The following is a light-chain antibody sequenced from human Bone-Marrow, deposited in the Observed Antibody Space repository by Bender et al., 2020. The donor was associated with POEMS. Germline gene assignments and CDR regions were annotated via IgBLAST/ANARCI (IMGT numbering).Light chain of an antibody. CDR2: ERN. Sequence: QSALTQPASVSGSPGQSITISCTGTSSDVGSHNLVSWYQQHPGKAPKLMIYERNTRPSGVSNRFSSSKYGNTDSLSVSGLRADDEAHYYCCTYADTWVLRGGPRLTVL. CDR3: CTYADTWV. CDR1: SSDVGSHNL. J-gene: IGLJ3*02. V-gene: IGLV2-23*01.